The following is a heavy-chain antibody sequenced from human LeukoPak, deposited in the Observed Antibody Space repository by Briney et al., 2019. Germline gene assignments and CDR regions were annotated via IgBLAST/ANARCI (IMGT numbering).Heavy chain of an antibody. CDR2: ISSSSSLI. Sequence: TGGSLRLSCAASGFTFSYYSMKWVRQAPGRGLEWVSCISSSSSLIFYSDSVRGRFTISRDNAKNLLYLHMNSLRVEDTAVYYCAKVDRGDYSSSPVPYYNYYMNVWGKGTTVTVSS. J-gene: IGHJ6*03. CDR3: AKVDRGDYSSSPVPYYNYYMNV. V-gene: IGHV3-21*01. D-gene: IGHD6-13*01. CDR1: GFTFSYYS.